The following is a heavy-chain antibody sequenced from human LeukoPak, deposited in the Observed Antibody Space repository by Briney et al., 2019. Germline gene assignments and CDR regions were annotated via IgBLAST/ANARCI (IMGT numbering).Heavy chain of an antibody. D-gene: IGHD6-13*01. CDR1: QFTFSSYD. Sequence: PGGSLRLSCAASQFTFSSYDMHWVRQAPGKGLHWVAIISSDGSVTYYADSVKGRFTISRDNSKDTLYLQMNGLTAEDTAMYYCANPSSRLSQDNWFDPWGQGTLVTVSS. J-gene: IGHJ5*02. CDR3: ANPSSRLSQDNWFDP. CDR2: ISSDGSVT. V-gene: IGHV3-30*18.